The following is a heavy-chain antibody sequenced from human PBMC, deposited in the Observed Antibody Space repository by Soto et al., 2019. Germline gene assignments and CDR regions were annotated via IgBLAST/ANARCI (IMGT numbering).Heavy chain of an antibody. D-gene: IGHD4-17*01. V-gene: IGHV3-9*01. CDR3: AKDSAQYGLENFDY. J-gene: IGHJ4*02. CDR1: GFSFDDFA. CDR2: ITWNGGSK. Sequence: GVSRRLSWSASGFSFDDFAMHWVRQGPWKGLEWVAGITWNGGSKYYADSVSGRFTISRDNAKNSLFLQMNSLRPEDTALYYCAKDSAQYGLENFDYWGQGTPVTVSS.